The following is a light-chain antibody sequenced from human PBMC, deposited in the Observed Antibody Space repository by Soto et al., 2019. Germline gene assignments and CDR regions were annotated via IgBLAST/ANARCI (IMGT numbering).Light chain of an antibody. CDR2: DAS. CDR1: QSVNRY. V-gene: IGKV3-11*01. J-gene: IGKJ5*01. CDR3: HQRYNWPPLT. Sequence: EIVLTQSPATLSLSPGERATLSCRASQSVNRYLAWYQQKPGQAPRLLIYDASSRATGIPARFSGSGSGTDYTLTIDSLEPEDSAVYYCHQRYNWPPLTFGHGTRLEI.